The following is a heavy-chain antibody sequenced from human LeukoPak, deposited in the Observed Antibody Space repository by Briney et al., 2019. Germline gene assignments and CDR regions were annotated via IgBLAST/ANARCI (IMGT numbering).Heavy chain of an antibody. CDR2: ISWNSGSI. CDR1: GFTFDDYA. J-gene: IGHJ3*02. Sequence: GGSLRLSCAASGFTFDDYAMHWVRQAPGKGLEWVSGISWNSGSIGYADSVKGRFTISRDNAKNSLYLQMNSLRAEDTALYYCAKDQSPYYYDSSGPRGGAFDIWGQGTMVTVSS. CDR3: AKDQSPYYYDSSGPRGGAFDI. V-gene: IGHV3-9*01. D-gene: IGHD3-22*01.